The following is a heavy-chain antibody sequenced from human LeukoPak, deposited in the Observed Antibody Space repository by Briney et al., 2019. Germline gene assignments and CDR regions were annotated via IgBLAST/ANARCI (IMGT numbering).Heavy chain of an antibody. Sequence: ASVKVSCKASGYTFTSYGISWVRQAPGQGLEWMGWINAYNGNTNYAQKLQGRVTMTTDTSTSTAYMELRSLRSDDTAVYYCARNKPHQQWLVRYGDAFDIWGQGTMVTVSS. J-gene: IGHJ3*02. D-gene: IGHD6-19*01. V-gene: IGHV1-18*01. CDR2: INAYNGNT. CDR1: GYTFTSYG. CDR3: ARNKPHQQWLVRYGDAFDI.